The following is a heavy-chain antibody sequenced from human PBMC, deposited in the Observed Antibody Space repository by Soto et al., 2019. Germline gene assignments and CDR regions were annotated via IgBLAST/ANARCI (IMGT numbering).Heavy chain of an antibody. Sequence: EVQLLESGGGSVQPGGSLRLSCAASGFTFISYAMSWVRQAPGKGLEWVSAVSGGSESTYYADSVKGRFTISRDNSKDTVYLQMNSLRVEDTAVYYCVKDLYWLAADHWGQGTLVTVSS. CDR1: GFTFISYA. CDR2: VSGGSEST. J-gene: IGHJ4*02. V-gene: IGHV3-23*01. D-gene: IGHD2-8*02. CDR3: VKDLYWLAADH.